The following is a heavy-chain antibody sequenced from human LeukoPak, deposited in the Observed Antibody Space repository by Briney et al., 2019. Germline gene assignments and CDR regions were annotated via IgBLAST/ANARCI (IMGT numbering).Heavy chain of an antibody. Sequence: ASVKVSCKAFGYTFGTSSISWVRQAPGQRLEWLGWISPNSENRQYAQRAQGRVTMTTDTSTSTAYMELRSLRSDDTAIYYCTRVRDSNNWWGAFDIWGQGTTVTVSS. J-gene: IGHJ3*02. CDR1: GYTFGTSS. D-gene: IGHD6-13*01. V-gene: IGHV1-18*01. CDR2: ISPNSENR. CDR3: TRVRDSNNWWGAFDI.